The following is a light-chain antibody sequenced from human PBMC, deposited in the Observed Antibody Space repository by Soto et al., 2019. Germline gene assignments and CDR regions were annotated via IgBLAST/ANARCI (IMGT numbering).Light chain of an antibody. CDR3: QQSYSTPPYT. V-gene: IGKV1-39*01. CDR1: QSISSY. J-gene: IGKJ2*01. Sequence: DIQMTQSPSSLSASVGDRVTITCRASQSISSYLNWYQQKPGKAPKLLIYAASSLQSGVTSRFSGSGSGTDFTLTISSLQPEDFATYYCQQSYSTPPYTFGQGTKLEIK. CDR2: AAS.